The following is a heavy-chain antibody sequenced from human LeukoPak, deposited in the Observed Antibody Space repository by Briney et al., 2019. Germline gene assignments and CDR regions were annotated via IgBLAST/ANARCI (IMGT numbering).Heavy chain of an antibody. D-gene: IGHD6-13*01. Sequence: PSETLSLTCAVYGGSFSGYYWSWIRQPPGKGLGWIGEINHSGSTNYNPSLKSRVTISVDTSKNQFSLKLSSVTAADTAVYYCARGLKYSSSSWGQGTLVTVSS. CDR1: GGSFSGYY. CDR3: ARGLKYSSSS. CDR2: INHSGST. V-gene: IGHV4-34*01. J-gene: IGHJ4*02.